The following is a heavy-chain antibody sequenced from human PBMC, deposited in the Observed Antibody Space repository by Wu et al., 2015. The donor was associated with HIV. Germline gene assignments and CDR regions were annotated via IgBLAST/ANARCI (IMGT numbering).Heavy chain of an antibody. J-gene: IGHJ3*01. CDR1: GGTLKSYD. Sequence: QVQLVQSGAEVKKTGSSVKVSCKASGGTLKSYDISWVRQAPGQGLEWMAGVNPVFPAGKYAQKFQDRVSIITDDVTGTVYMELKGLTSEDTAVYFCAREQPVREMATVPRAFDLWGQGTMVIVSS. D-gene: IGHD5-24*01. CDR3: AREQPVREMATVPRAFDL. V-gene: IGHV1-69*05. CDR2: VNPVFPAG.